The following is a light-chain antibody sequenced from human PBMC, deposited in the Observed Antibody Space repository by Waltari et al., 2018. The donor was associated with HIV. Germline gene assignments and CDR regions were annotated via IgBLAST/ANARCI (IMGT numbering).Light chain of an antibody. V-gene: IGLV2-14*03. CDR2: DVN. CDR3: NSSTISSTWM. J-gene: IGLJ3*02. CDR1: SNNVGTYNC. Sequence: SALTQPASVSGSPGQSITISCTGTSNNVGTYNCVSWYQHHPGKAPKLIIYDVNSRPSGVSSRFSGSKPGSTASLTIAGLQDEDEAYYYCNSSTISSTWMFGGGTKLTGL.